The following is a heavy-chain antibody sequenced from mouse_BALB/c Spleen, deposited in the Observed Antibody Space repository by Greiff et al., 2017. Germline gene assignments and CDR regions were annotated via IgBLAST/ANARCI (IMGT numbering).Heavy chain of an antibody. V-gene: IGHV5-12-2*01. CDR3: ARGDSSRYAMDY. Sequence: EVKLVESGGGLVQPGGSLKLSCAASGFTFSSYTMSWVRQTPEKRLEWVAYISNGGGSTYYPDTVKGRFTISRDNAKNTLYLQMSSLTSEDTAMYYCARGDSSRYAMDYWGQGTSVTVSS. J-gene: IGHJ4*01. CDR2: ISNGGGST. D-gene: IGHD1-1*01. CDR1: GFTFSSYT.